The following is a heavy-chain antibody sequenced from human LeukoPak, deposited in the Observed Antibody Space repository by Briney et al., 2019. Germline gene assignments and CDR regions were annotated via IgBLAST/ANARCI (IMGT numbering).Heavy chain of an antibody. D-gene: IGHD3-16*02. CDR2: INHSGST. CDR3: ARGAAIYDYVWGSYRQAPRLDY. CDR1: GGSFSGYY. V-gene: IGHV4-34*01. J-gene: IGHJ4*02. Sequence: SETLSLTCAVYGGSFSGYYWSWIRQPPGKGLEWIGEINHSGSTNYNPYLKSRVNISVDTSKNQFSLKLSSVTAADTAVYYCARGAAIYDYVWGSYRQAPRLDYWGQGTLVTVSS.